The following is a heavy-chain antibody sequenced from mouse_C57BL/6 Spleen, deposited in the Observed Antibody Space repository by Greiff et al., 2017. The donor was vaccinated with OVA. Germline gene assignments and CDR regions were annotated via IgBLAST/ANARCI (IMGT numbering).Heavy chain of an antibody. CDR2: IYPGSGNT. D-gene: IGHD1-1*01. V-gene: IGHV1-66*01. Sequence: QVQLQQSGPELVKPGASMKISCKASGYSFTSYYIHWVKQRPGQGLEWIGWIYPGSGNTKYNEKFKGKATLTADTSSSTAYMQLSSLTSEDSAVYYCARYYYGSSNWYFDVWGTGTTVTVSS. J-gene: IGHJ1*03. CDR1: GYSFTSYY. CDR3: ARYYYGSSNWYFDV.